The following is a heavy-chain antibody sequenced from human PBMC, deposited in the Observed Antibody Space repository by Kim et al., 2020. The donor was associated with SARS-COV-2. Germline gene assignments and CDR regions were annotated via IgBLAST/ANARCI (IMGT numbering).Heavy chain of an antibody. D-gene: IGHD7-27*01. CDR2: ISGDGGIT. CDR3: AKDISGDHRDY. V-gene: IGHV3-43*02. J-gene: IGHJ4*02. CDR1: GFTFNNYA. Sequence: GGSLRLSCAVSGFTFNNYAMHWVRQAAGKGLEWVALISGDGGITYYADSVRGRFTISRDNSRNSLYLQMNSLRTEDTALYYCAKDISGDHRDYWGQGTPVTVS.